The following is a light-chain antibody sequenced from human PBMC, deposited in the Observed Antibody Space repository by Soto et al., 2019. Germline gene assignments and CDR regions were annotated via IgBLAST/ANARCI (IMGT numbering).Light chain of an antibody. CDR1: QDIANY. V-gene: IGKV1-33*01. CDR2: DAS. J-gene: IGKJ4*01. CDR3: QQYDNLPLT. Sequence: DIQMNQSPSSLSASVGDRVTITCQASQDIANYLNWYQQKAGRAPKFLIYDASNLETGVPSRFSGSGSGTDFTLTISSLQPEDIATYYCQQYDNLPLTFGGGTKVEIK.